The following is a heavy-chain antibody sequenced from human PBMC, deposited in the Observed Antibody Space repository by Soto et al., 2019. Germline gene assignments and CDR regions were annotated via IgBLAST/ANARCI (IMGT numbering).Heavy chain of an antibody. CDR1: GGTFSSYS. Sequence: QVQLVQSGAEVKKPGSSVKVSCKASGGTFSSYSINWVRQAPGQGLEWMGEIIPIFGTANYAQKFQGRVTITADASTSTAYMELRSMRSEDTAVYYCARDGGRHSGGIDYWRQGTLVTVSS. V-gene: IGHV1-69*01. CDR3: ARDGGRHSGGIDY. J-gene: IGHJ4*02. D-gene: IGHD3-16*01. CDR2: IIPIFGTA.